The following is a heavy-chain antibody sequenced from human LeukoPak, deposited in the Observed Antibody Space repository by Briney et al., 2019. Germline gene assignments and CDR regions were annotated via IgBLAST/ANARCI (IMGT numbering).Heavy chain of an antibody. V-gene: IGHV4-39*01. Sequence: SETLSLTCTVSGGSISSSSYYWGWIRQPPGKGLEWIGSIYYGGSTYYNPSLKSRVTISVDTSKNQFSLKLSSVTAADTAVYYCATSIWFGELSVDYWGQGTLVTVSS. CDR3: ATSIWFGELSVDY. J-gene: IGHJ4*02. CDR2: IYYGGST. D-gene: IGHD3-10*01. CDR1: GGSISSSSYY.